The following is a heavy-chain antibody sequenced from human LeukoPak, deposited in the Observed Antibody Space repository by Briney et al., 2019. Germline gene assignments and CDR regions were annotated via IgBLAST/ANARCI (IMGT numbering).Heavy chain of an antibody. CDR1: GFTFSDYY. Sequence: GGSLRLSCAASGFTFSDYYMSWIRQAPDKGLEWVSYISSRGKTVHYADSVKGRFTTSRDNAEMSLYLQMDSLRAEDTAIYSCARGRDGYKYWGPGTRVTVSS. D-gene: IGHD5-24*01. CDR2: ISSRGKTV. J-gene: IGHJ4*02. CDR3: ARGRDGYKY. V-gene: IGHV3-11*01.